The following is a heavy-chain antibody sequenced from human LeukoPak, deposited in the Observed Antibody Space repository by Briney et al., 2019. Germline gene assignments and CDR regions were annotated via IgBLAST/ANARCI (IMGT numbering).Heavy chain of an antibody. Sequence: ASVKVSCKASGYTFTGYYMHWVRQAPGQGLEWMGWINPNSGGTNYAQKFQGWVTMTRDTSISTAYMELSRLRSDDTAVYYCVRELTHDAFDIWGQGTMVTVSS. CDR3: VRELTHDAFDI. V-gene: IGHV1-2*04. CDR2: INPNSGGT. CDR1: GYTFTGYY. J-gene: IGHJ3*02.